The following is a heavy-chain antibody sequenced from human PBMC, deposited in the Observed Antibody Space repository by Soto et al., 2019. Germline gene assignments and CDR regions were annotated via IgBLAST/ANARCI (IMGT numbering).Heavy chain of an antibody. V-gene: IGHV4-31*03. Sequence: PSETLSLTCTVSGGSISSGGYYWSWIRQHPGKGLEWIGYIYYSGSTYYNPSLKSRVTISVDTSKNQFSLKLSSVTAADTAVYYCARDQGWQLGYFDYWGQGTLVTVSS. D-gene: IGHD6-13*01. CDR1: GGSISSGGYY. CDR2: IYYSGST. CDR3: ARDQGWQLGYFDY. J-gene: IGHJ4*02.